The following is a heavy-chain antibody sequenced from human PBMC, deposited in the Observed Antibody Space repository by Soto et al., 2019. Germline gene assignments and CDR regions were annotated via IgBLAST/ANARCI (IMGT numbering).Heavy chain of an antibody. CDR1: GGTFSSYA. V-gene: IGHV1-69*01. D-gene: IGHD6-6*01. Sequence: QVQLVQSGAEVKKPGSSVKVSCKASGGTFSSYAISWVRQAPGQGLEWMGGIIPIFGTANYAQKFQGRVTITEDEATSAAYMELRRLRSEDPAVYYCARGLAARPLDCLGQGTLVTVSS. J-gene: IGHJ4*02. CDR3: ARGLAARPLDC. CDR2: IIPIFGTA.